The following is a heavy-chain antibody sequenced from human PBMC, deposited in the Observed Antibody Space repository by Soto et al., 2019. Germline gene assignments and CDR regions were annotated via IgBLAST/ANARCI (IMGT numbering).Heavy chain of an antibody. CDR1: GFTFSSYA. CDR2: IWFDGSNK. CDR3: ARGQLAAAYTFFDF. Sequence: GGSLRLSCAASGFTFSSYAIHWVRQAPGKGLEWVAIIWFDGSNKYYADSVKGRFSISRDNSKNTLFLQTDSLRAEDTAVYYCARGQLAAAYTFFDFWGQGTLVTVYS. D-gene: IGHD3-16*01. V-gene: IGHV3-33*01. J-gene: IGHJ4*02.